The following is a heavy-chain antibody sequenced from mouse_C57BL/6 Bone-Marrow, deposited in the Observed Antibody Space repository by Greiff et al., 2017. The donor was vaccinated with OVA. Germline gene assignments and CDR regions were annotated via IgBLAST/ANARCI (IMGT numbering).Heavy chain of an antibody. CDR2: IYPRSGNT. V-gene: IGHV1-81*01. CDR1: GYTFTSYG. CDR3: ARECAYYSNYSWFAY. J-gene: IGHJ3*01. Sequence: VQLQQSGAELARPGASVKLSCKASGYTFTSYGISWVKQRTGQGLEWIGEIYPRSGNTYYNEKFKGKATLTADTSSSTAYMELRSLTSEDSAVYFCARECAYYSNYSWFAYWGQGPLVTVSA. D-gene: IGHD2-5*01.